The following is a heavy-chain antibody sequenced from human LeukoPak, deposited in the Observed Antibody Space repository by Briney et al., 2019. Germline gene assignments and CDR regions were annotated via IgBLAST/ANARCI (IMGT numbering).Heavy chain of an antibody. CDR3: ARDRGPPRITMVRGDNDAFDI. Sequence: GGSLRLSCAASGFTVSSNYMSWVRQAPGKGLEWVSVIYSGGSTYYADSVKGRFTISRDNSKNTLYLQMNSLRAEDTAVYYCARDRGPPRITMVRGDNDAFDIWGQGTMVTVSS. D-gene: IGHD3-10*01. V-gene: IGHV3-66*01. CDR1: GFTVSSNY. J-gene: IGHJ3*02. CDR2: IYSGGST.